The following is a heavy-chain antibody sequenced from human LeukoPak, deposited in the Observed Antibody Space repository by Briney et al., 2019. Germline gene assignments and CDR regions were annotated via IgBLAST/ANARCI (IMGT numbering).Heavy chain of an antibody. CDR3: ARSKSYEYAFDI. D-gene: IGHD5-18*01. CDR1: GYTFTGYN. CDR2: INPNSGGT. Sequence: ASVKVSCKASGYTFTGYNLHWVRQAPGQGLEWMGWINPNSGGTNYAQKFQGRVTMTRDTSISTAYMELSRLRSDDTAVYYCARSKSYEYAFDIWGQGTMVTVSS. V-gene: IGHV1-2*02. J-gene: IGHJ3*02.